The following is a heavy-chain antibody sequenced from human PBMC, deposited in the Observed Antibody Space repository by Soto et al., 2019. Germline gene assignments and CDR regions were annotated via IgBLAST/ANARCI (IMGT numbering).Heavy chain of an antibody. CDR3: ATWEDIVVVPANPPFDY. D-gene: IGHD2-2*01. Sequence: GGSLRLSCAASGFTFSSYGMHWVRQAPGKGLEWVAVISYDGSNKYYADSVKGRFTISRDNSKNTLYLQMNSLRAEDTAVYYCATWEDIVVVPANPPFDYWGQGTLVTVSS. CDR2: ISYDGSNK. CDR1: GFTFSSYG. J-gene: IGHJ4*02. V-gene: IGHV3-30*03.